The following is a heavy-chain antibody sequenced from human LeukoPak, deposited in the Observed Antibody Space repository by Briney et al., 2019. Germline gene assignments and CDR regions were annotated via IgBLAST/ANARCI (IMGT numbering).Heavy chain of an antibody. CDR2: INHSGST. CDR3: ASWEGGSYGFDY. D-gene: IGHD1-26*01. CDR1: GGSFSGYY. J-gene: IGHJ4*02. Sequence: PSETLSLTCAVYGGSFSGYYRSWIRQPPGKGLEWIGEINHSGSTNYNPSLKSRVTISVDTSKNQFSLKLSSVTAADTAVYYCASWEGGSYGFDYWGQGTLVTVSS. V-gene: IGHV4-34*01.